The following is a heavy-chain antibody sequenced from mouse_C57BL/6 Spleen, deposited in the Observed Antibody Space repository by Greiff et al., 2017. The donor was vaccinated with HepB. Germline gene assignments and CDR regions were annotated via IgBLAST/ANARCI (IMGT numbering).Heavy chain of an antibody. V-gene: IGHV1-74*01. CDR1: GYTFTSYW. J-gene: IGHJ1*03. CDR2: IHPSDSDT. Sequence: VQLQQPGAELVKPGASVKVSCKASGYTFTSYWMHWVKQRPGQGLEWIGRIHPSDSDTNYNQKFKGKATLTVEKSSSTAYMQSSSLTSEDSAVYECAISIGGSAGYVDVWGRGTTVTVAS. D-gene: IGHD1-1*01. CDR3: AISIGGSAGYVDV.